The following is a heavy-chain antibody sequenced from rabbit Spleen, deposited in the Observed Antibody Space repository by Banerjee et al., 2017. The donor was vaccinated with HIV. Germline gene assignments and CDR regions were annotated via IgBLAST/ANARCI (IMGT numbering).Heavy chain of an antibody. D-gene: IGHD1-1*01. CDR1: GFSFSNKAV. CDR2: INAVTGKA. J-gene: IGHJ3*01. CDR3: ARDDFVSSGYVLTRLDL. V-gene: IGHV1S45*01. Sequence: QEQLVESGGGLVKPEGSLKLSCTASGFSFSNKAVMCWVRQAPGKGLEWIACINAVTGKAVYASWAKGRFTFSKTSSTTVTLQMTSLTAADTATYFCARDDFVSSGYVLTRLDLWGPGTLVTVS.